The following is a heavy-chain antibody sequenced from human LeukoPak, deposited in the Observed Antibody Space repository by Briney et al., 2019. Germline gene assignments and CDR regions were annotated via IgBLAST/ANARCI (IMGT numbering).Heavy chain of an antibody. CDR3: ARRGSSGCFDY. CDR2: ISYDGSNK. D-gene: IGHD6-19*01. CDR1: GFAFSTYP. J-gene: IGHJ4*02. V-gene: IGHV3-30*04. Sequence: PGGSLRLSCAASGFAFSTYPVHGVRQAPGKGLEWVAVISYDGSNKYYADSVKGRFTISRDNSKNTLYLQMNSLRAEDTAVYYCARRGSSGCFDYWGQGTLVTVSS.